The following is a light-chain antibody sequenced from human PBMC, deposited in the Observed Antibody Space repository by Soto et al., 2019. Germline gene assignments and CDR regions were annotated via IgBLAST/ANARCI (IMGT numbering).Light chain of an antibody. CDR1: QSVSSN. CDR3: QQYNNWPLT. J-gene: IGKJ1*01. Sequence: DIVMTQSPATLSVSPGERATLSCMASQSVSSNLAWYQQKPGQAPRLLIYGASTRATGIPARFSGSGSGTEFTLTISSLQSEDFAVYYWQQYNNWPLTFGQGTQVEIK. CDR2: GAS. V-gene: IGKV3-15*01.